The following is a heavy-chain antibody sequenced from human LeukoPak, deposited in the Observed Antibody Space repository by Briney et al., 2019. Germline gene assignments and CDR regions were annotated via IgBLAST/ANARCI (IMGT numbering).Heavy chain of an antibody. D-gene: IGHD1-26*01. CDR1: GGSISSYY. CDR3: ARETRIVGAHRLDY. J-gene: IGHJ4*02. CDR2: IYTSGST. Sequence: SETLSLTCTVSGGSISSYYWSWIRQPAGKGLEWIGRIYTSGSTNYNPSLKSRVTMSVDTSKNQFSLKLSSVTAADTAVYYCARETRIVGAHRLDYWGQGTLVTVSS. V-gene: IGHV4-4*07.